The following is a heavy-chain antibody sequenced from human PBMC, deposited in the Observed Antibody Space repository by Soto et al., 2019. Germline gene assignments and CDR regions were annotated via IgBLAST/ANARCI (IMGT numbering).Heavy chain of an antibody. J-gene: IGHJ4*02. Sequence: PWGALRLSCAASGFTFSSYGMHWVRQAPGKGLEWVAVISYDGSNKYYADSVKGRFTISRDNSKNTLYLQMNSLRAEDTAVYYCAKDGSGWSTYYFDYWGQGTLVTVSS. CDR2: ISYDGSNK. V-gene: IGHV3-30*18. CDR1: GFTFSSYG. D-gene: IGHD6-19*01. CDR3: AKDGSGWSTYYFDY.